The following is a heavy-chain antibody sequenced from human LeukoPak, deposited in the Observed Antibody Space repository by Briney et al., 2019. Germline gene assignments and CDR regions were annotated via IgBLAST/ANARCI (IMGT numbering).Heavy chain of an antibody. V-gene: IGHV4-34*01. CDR3: ARAGGPAAIPPYYYDSSGRIG. D-gene: IGHD3-22*01. CDR1: GGSFSGYY. CDR2: INHSGST. Sequence: SETLSLTCAVYGGSFSGYYWSWIRQPPGKGLEWIGEINHSGSTNYNPSLKSRVTISVDTSKNQFSLKLSSVTAADTAVYYCARAGGPAAIPPYYYDSSGRIGWGQGTLVTVSS. J-gene: IGHJ4*02.